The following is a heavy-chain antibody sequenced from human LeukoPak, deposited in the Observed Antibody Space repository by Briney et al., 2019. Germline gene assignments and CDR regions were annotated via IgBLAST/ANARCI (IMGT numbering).Heavy chain of an antibody. CDR1: GGSISSYY. D-gene: IGHD1-14*01. V-gene: IGHV4-59*01. CDR2: IYYSGST. CDR3: AREVNQTTNLANWFDP. J-gene: IGHJ5*02. Sequence: SETPSLTCTVSGGSISSYYWSWIRQPPGKGLEWIGYIYYSGSTNYNPSLKSRVTISVDTSKNQFSLKLSSVTAADTAVYYCAREVNQTTNLANWFDPWGQGTLVTVSS.